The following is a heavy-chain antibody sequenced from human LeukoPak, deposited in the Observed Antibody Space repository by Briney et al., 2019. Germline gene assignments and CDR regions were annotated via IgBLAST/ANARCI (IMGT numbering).Heavy chain of an antibody. J-gene: IGHJ4*02. CDR2: IRGDTGDT. CDR1: GYTLSDYY. CDR3: ARVRGSSCDY. D-gene: IGHD6-13*01. Sequence: GASVKVSCKPSGYTLSDYYMHWVSQAPGQGLEWMGWIRGDTGDTDSPQKFQGRVTMTRDTSTNTAYMELSRLRYDDTAMYFCARVRGSSCDYWGQGTLVTVSS. V-gene: IGHV1-2*02.